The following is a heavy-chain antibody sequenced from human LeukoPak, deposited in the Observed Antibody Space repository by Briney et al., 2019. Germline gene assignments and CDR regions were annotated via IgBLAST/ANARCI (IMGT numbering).Heavy chain of an antibody. Sequence: PSETLSHPCTVSGGSISSGSYYWSWIRQPAGKGLEWFGRVYSSGSTNYDPSLKSRVSISVDTSKNQFSLRLSSVTAADTAVYYCARGGYCGGDCYFYYWGQGTLVTVSS. CDR2: VYSSGST. V-gene: IGHV4-61*02. CDR3: ARGGYCGGDCYFYY. D-gene: IGHD2-21*02. CDR1: GGSISSGSYY. J-gene: IGHJ4*02.